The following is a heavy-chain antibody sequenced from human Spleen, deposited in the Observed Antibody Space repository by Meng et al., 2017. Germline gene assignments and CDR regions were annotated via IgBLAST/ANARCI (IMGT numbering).Heavy chain of an antibody. CDR1: GGSISSYY. V-gene: IGHV4-59*01. CDR2: IYYSGST. D-gene: IGHD3-3*01. J-gene: IGHJ5*02. Sequence: SETLSLTCTVSGGSISSYYWSWIRQPPGKGLEWIGYIYYSGSTNYNPSLKSRVTISVDTSKNQFSLKLSSVTAADTAVYYCARAYDRSTFDPWGQGTLVTVSS. CDR3: ARAYDRSTFDP.